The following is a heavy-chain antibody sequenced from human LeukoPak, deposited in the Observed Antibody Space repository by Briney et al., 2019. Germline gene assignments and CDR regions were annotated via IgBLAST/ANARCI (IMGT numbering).Heavy chain of an antibody. V-gene: IGHV4-39*01. CDR3: ARLFTTRYNWLDP. Sequence: PSETLSLTCTVSDYSISNTYYWGWIRQPPGRGLEWIGCIFYSGSTYYNPSLKSRVTMSVDTSKNQFSLKLSSVTATDTAVYFCARLFTTRYNWLDPWGQGTLVTVSS. CDR1: DYSISNTYY. D-gene: IGHD1-14*01. J-gene: IGHJ5*02. CDR2: IFYSGST.